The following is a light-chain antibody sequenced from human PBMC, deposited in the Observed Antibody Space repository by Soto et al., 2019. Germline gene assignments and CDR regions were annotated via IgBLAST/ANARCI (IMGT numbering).Light chain of an antibody. Sequence: EVVLTQSPATLSLSTGERASLSCRASQSVSSTYLAWYQQQPGQAPRLLMSGTSNRATGTPDRFSGSGSGTDFTLTISRLEPDDFALYYCQQYGNSPLTFGGGTKVDTK. CDR1: QSVSSTY. J-gene: IGKJ4*01. CDR3: QQYGNSPLT. CDR2: GTS. V-gene: IGKV3-20*01.